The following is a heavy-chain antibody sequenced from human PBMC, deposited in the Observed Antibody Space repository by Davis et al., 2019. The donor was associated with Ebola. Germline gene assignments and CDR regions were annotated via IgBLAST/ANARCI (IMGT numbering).Heavy chain of an antibody. V-gene: IGHV3-33*01. Sequence: GESLKISCAASGFTFSSYGMHWVRQAPGKGLEWVAVIWYDGSNKYHADSVKGRFTISRDNSKNTLYLQMNSLRAEDTAVYYCARDREAFDIWGQGTMVTVSS. J-gene: IGHJ3*02. CDR2: IWYDGSNK. CDR1: GFTFSSYG. D-gene: IGHD3-10*01. CDR3: ARDREAFDI.